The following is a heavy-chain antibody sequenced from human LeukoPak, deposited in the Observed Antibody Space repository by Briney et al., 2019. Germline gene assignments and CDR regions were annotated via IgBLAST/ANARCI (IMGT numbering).Heavy chain of an antibody. Sequence: GGSLRLSCAASGFTFSSYAMSWVRQAPGKGLEWVPDISSNGGSTYYADSVKGRFTISRDNSKNTLYFHMNSLRAEDTAVYYCARDHNWNDEYYFYYYGMDVWGQGTTVTVSS. D-gene: IGHD1-1*01. J-gene: IGHJ6*02. V-gene: IGHV3-23*01. CDR1: GFTFSSYA. CDR2: ISSNGGST. CDR3: ARDHNWNDEYYFYYYGMDV.